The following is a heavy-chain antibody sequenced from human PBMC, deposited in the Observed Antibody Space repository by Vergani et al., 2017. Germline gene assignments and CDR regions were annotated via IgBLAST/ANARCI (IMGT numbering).Heavy chain of an antibody. D-gene: IGHD2/OR15-2a*01. Sequence: EVQLVESGGGLVKPGGSLKLSCAASGFTFSGSAMHWVRQASGKGLEWVGRIRSKANSYATAYAASVKGRFTISRDDSKNTAYLQMNSLKTEDTAVYYCTRTGPSKTSDYWGQGTLVTVSS. CDR3: TRTGPSKTSDY. J-gene: IGHJ4*02. V-gene: IGHV3-73*01. CDR1: GFTFSGSA. CDR2: IRSKANSYAT.